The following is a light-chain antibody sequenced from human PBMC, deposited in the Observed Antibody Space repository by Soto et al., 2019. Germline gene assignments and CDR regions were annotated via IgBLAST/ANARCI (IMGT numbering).Light chain of an antibody. V-gene: IGKV1-39*01. CDR3: HQSYSMPNT. CDR1: QTINSY. J-gene: IGKJ2*01. CDR2: AAS. Sequence: DIQMPQSPSSLSASVGDSVTITCRASQTINSYLNWYQQKPGRAPKLLIYAASSLQGGVPSRFSGSGSGTDFTLTISSLQPEDFATYYCHQSYSMPNTFGQGTKLEIK.